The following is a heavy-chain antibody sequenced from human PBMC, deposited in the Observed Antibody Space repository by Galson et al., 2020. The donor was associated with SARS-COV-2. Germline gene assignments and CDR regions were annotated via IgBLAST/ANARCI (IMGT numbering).Heavy chain of an antibody. CDR3: AKGSDNSGYTRSDFDY. V-gene: IGHV3-23*01. CDR1: GFTFRSYA. CDR2: ITGSGGTA. J-gene: IGHJ4*02. D-gene: IGHD3-22*01. Sequence: GESLKISCVASGFTFRSYAMSWVRQAPGKGLEWVSVITGSGGTAYYADSVRGRFTISRDNSKNTLYLQMNSLGAEDTATYYCAKGSDNSGYTRSDFDYWGQGTLVTVSS.